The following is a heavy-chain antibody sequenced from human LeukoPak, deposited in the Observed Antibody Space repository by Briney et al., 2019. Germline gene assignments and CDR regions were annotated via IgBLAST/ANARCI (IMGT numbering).Heavy chain of an antibody. CDR3: AKGSVTGTYYYGMDV. Sequence: PGGSLRLSCAASGFIFDDYTMHWVRQAPGKGLEWVALIYWDGGSTYYADSVKGRFTISRDNSKNSLYLQMNSLRTEDTALYYCAKGSVTGTYYYGMDVWGQGTTVTVSS. J-gene: IGHJ6*02. D-gene: IGHD2-21*02. V-gene: IGHV3-43*01. CDR1: GFIFDDYT. CDR2: IYWDGGST.